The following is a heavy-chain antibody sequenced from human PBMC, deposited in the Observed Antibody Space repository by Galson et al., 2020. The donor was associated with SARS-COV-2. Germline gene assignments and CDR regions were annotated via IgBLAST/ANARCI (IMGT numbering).Heavy chain of an antibody. Sequence: SETLSLTCAVSGFSISNPYYWGCIRQPPGKGLEWIGSIYHSGSTYYNPSLRSRVTILVDTSNNQFSLKLTSVTAADTAVYYCARTTVATYTAVDMGGQETVFTVSS. CDR3: ARTTVATYTAVDM. D-gene: IGHD4-17*01. J-gene: IGHJ4*03. CDR1: GFSISNPYY. V-gene: IGHV4-38-2*01. CDR2: IYHSGST.